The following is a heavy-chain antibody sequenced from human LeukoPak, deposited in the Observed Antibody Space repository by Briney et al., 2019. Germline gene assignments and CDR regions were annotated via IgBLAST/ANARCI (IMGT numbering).Heavy chain of an antibody. CDR1: GGSISNYY. V-gene: IGHV4-59*01. CDR3: ARDKGSGYPHYYYGMDV. Sequence: PSETLSLTCTVSGGSISNYYWSWIRQPPGKGLEWIGYIFYSGSTNYNPSLKSRVTISVDTSKNQFSLKLSSVTAADTAVYYCARDKGSGYPHYYYGMDVWGQGTTVTVS. CDR2: IFYSGST. D-gene: IGHD3-3*01. J-gene: IGHJ6*02.